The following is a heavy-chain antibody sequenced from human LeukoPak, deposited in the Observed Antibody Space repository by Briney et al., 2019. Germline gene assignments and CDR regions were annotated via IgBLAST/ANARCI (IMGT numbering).Heavy chain of an antibody. CDR3: ARDRNPNPYYYYMDV. CDR2: INPNSGDT. V-gene: IGHV1-2*02. D-gene: IGHD1-14*01. CDR1: GYTFTDYY. J-gene: IGHJ6*03. Sequence: ASVKVSCKASGYTFTDYYMHWVRQAPGQGLEWMGWINPNSGDTNYAQKFQGRVTMTRDTSISTAYVELSRLRSDDTAVYYCARDRNPNPYYYYMDVWGKGTTVTISS.